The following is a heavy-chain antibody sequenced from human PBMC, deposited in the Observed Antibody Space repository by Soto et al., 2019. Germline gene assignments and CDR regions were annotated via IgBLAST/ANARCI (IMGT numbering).Heavy chain of an antibody. CDR2: IIPIFGTA. V-gene: IGHV1-69*12. J-gene: IGHJ6*02. Sequence: QVQLVQSGAEVKKPGSSVKVSCKASGGTFSSYAISWVRQAPGQGLEWMGGIIPIFGTADYAQKFQGRVTITADESTSTAYRELSSLRSEDTAVYYCASIRANTYYYGMEVWGQGTTVTVSS. CDR1: GGTFSSYA. CDR3: ASIRANTYYYGMEV. D-gene: IGHD3-10*01.